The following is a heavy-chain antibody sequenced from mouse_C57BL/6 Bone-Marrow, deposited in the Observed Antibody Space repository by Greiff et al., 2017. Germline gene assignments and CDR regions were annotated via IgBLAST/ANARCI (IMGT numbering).Heavy chain of an antibody. CDR1: GYTFTGYW. Sequence: QLQQSGAELMKPGASVKLSCKATGYTFTGYWIEWVKQRPGHGLEWIGEILPGSGSTNYNEKFKGKATFTADTSSNTAYMQLSSLTTEDSAIYYCAKPLHYYGSSSYYFDYWGQGTTLTVSS. D-gene: IGHD1-1*01. J-gene: IGHJ2*01. CDR2: ILPGSGST. CDR3: AKPLHYYGSSSYYFDY. V-gene: IGHV1-9*01.